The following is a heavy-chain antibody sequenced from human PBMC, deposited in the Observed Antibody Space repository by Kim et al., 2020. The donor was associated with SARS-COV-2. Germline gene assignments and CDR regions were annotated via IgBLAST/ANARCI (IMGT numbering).Heavy chain of an antibody. CDR3: ARDKAPISSAFYAFDH. CDR1: GFTFSSYS. D-gene: IGHD3-22*01. Sequence: GGSLRLSCAASGFTFSSYSMNWVRQAPGKGLEWVSSISSSSFYIYYADSVKGRFTTSRDNAKNSLYLQMNSLRAEDTAVYYCARDKAPISSAFYAFDHWGQGTLVTVSS. V-gene: IGHV3-21*01. J-gene: IGHJ4*02. CDR2: ISSSSFYI.